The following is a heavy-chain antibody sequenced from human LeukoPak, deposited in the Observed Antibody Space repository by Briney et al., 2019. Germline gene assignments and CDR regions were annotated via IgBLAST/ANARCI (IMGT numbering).Heavy chain of an antibody. CDR2: IVVGSGNT. V-gene: IGHV1-58*02. CDR3: AADSGYYGSGSQSGYYYYYGMDV. D-gene: IGHD3-10*01. J-gene: IGHJ6*02. Sequence: SVKVSCKASGFTFTSSAMQWVRQARGQRLEWIGWIVVGSGNTNYAQKFQERVTITRDMSTSTAYMELSSLRPEDTAVYYCAADSGYYGSGSQSGYYYYYGMDVWGQGTTVTVSS. CDR1: GFTFTSSA.